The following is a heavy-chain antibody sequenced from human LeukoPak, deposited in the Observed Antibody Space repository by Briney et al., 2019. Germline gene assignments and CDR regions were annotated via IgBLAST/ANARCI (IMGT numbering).Heavy chain of an antibody. J-gene: IGHJ5*02. Sequence: SETLSLTCTVSGGSISSYYWSWIRQPPGKGLEWIGYIYYSGSTNYNPSLKSRVTISVDTSMNQFSLKLSSVTAADTAVYYCAGEERATVTTSPWFDPWGQGTLVTVSS. CDR2: IYYSGST. V-gene: IGHV4-59*01. D-gene: IGHD4-17*01. CDR3: AGEERATVTTSPWFDP. CDR1: GGSISSYY.